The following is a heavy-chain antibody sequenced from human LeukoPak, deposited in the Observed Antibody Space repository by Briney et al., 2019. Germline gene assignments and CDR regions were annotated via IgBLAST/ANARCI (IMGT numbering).Heavy chain of an antibody. CDR1: GFTFSSYS. J-gene: IGHJ4*02. CDR2: ISDDGSNK. Sequence: GGSLRLSCAASGFTFSSYSTNWVRQAPGKGLEWVAIISDDGSNKYYADSVKGRFTISRDNSKNTLYLQMNSLRTEDTAVYYCARELGDGGTIDYWGQGTLVTVSS. D-gene: IGHD2-15*01. V-gene: IGHV3-30*03. CDR3: ARELGDGGTIDY.